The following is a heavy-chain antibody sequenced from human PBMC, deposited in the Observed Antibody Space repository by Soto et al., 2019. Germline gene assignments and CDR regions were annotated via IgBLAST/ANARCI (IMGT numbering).Heavy chain of an antibody. D-gene: IGHD6-13*01. CDR3: AKDSYSSRWQWFDP. J-gene: IGHJ5*02. Sequence: EVQLVESGGGLVQPGRSLRLSCAASGFTFDDYAMHWVRQAPGKGLGWVSGISWNSGTIGYADSVKGRFTISRDNAKNSLYLQMNSLRAEDTALYYCAKDSYSSRWQWFDPWGQGTLVTVSS. V-gene: IGHV3-9*01. CDR1: GFTFDDYA. CDR2: ISWNSGTI.